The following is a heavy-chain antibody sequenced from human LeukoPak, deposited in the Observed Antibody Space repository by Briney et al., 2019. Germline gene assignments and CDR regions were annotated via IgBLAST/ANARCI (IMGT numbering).Heavy chain of an antibody. CDR2: ISWNSGSI. Sequence: PEGSLRLSCAASGFTFDDYAMHWVRQAPGKGLEWVSGISWNSGSIGYADSVKGRFTISRDNAKNSLYLQMNSLRPDDTAFYYCAKATGDWYFDLWGRGTLVTVSS. J-gene: IGHJ2*01. D-gene: IGHD7-27*01. CDR1: GFTFDDYA. V-gene: IGHV3-9*01. CDR3: AKATGDWYFDL.